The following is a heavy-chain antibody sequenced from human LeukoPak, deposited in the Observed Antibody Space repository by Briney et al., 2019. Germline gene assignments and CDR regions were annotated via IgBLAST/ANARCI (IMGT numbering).Heavy chain of an antibody. D-gene: IGHD2-2*01. V-gene: IGHV3-48*04. J-gene: IGHJ4*02. CDR2: ISSISSTI. Sequence: PGGSLRLSCAASGFTFNSYGMHWVRQAPGKGLEWVSCISSISSTIYYADSVKGRFTISRDNAKNSLYLQMNSLRADDTAVYYCARALVPPKIVLVPAARDYWGQGTLVTVSS. CDR1: GFTFNSYG. CDR3: ARALVPPKIVLVPAARDY.